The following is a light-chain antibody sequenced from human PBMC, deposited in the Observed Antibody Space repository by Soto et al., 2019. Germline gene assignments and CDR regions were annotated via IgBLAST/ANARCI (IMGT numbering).Light chain of an antibody. V-gene: IGKV3-15*01. CDR3: QQYNNWPLS. Sequence: EIGMTQSPATQSVSPGEIANLSCMAGQGVTTNFAWYQQKSGPSPRLLXYHVSIGANGVTARFSDTGSETDFTLTISGLQSEDSAVYFCQQYNNWPLSFGQGTRVEIK. J-gene: IGKJ5*01. CDR1: QGVTTN. CDR2: HVS.